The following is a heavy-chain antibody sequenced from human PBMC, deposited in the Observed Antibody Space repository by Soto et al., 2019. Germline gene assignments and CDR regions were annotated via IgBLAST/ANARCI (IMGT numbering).Heavy chain of an antibody. CDR1: GFTFSSYG. CDR2: ISYDGSNK. Sequence: QVQLVESGGGVVQPGRSLRLSCAASGFTFSSYGMHWVRQAPGKGLEWVAVISYDGSNKYYADSVKGRFTISRDNSKNTLYLQMNSLRAEDTAVYYCAKERGYSGYDRNYYYGMDVWGQGTTVTVSS. J-gene: IGHJ6*02. CDR3: AKERGYSGYDRNYYYGMDV. V-gene: IGHV3-30*18. D-gene: IGHD5-12*01.